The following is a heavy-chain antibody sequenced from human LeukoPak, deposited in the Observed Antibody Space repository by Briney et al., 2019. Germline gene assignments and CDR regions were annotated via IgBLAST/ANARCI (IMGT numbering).Heavy chain of an antibody. CDR3: ATSRYYLDY. CDR2: ISGSGDTM. Sequence: GGSLRLSCAASGFTFSSYGMHWVRQAPGRGLEWVSSISGSGDTMRYADSVEGRFTISRDNAKNSVFLQINSLRAEDTAIYYCATSRYYLDYWGQGTLVTASS. D-gene: IGHD3-16*02. V-gene: IGHV3-48*01. J-gene: IGHJ4*02. CDR1: GFTFSSYG.